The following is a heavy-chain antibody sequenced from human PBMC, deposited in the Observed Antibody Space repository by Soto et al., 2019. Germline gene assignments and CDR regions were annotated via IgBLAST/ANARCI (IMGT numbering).Heavy chain of an antibody. D-gene: IGHD3-3*02. J-gene: IGHJ4*02. CDR3: ARDPHSLDY. V-gene: IGHV3-48*01. CDR2: IRSSGSPI. CDR1: GSTFSSYR. Sequence: EVQLVESGGGLVQPGGSLRLSCAASGSTFSSYRMNWVRQTPGKGLEWVAYIRSSGSPIYYADSVRGRFTISRDTARNSLYLQMTSLRTEDTAMYYCARDPHSLDYWGQGTLVTVSS.